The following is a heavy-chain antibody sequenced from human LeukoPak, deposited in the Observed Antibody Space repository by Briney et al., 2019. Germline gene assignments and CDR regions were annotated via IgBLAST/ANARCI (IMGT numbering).Heavy chain of an antibody. CDR1: GVSILSGSYY. V-gene: IGHV4-61*02. CDR3: ARALVYNYYDRGDGAFDI. CDR2: IYTSRSS. D-gene: IGHD3-22*01. J-gene: IGHJ3*02. Sequence: SQTLSLTCSVSGVSILSGSYYWSWIRQPAGKGLEWNRRIYTSRSSNEDPSLKSRDTISVDTSKNQFSRKLSSVTAADTAVYYCARALVYNYYDRGDGAFDIWGQGTMVTVSS.